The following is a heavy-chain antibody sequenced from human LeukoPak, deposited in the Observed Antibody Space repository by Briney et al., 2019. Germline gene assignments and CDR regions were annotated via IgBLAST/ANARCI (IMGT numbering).Heavy chain of an antibody. CDR1: GGTFSSYS. CDR3: ARVDRYHYYLDV. J-gene: IGHJ6*03. V-gene: IGHV1-69*05. Sequence: GASVKVSCKASGGTFSSYSITWVRQAPGQGLEWMGGIMPLFNTANYAQQFQGRVTITTDESTSTAYMELSSLRFEDTAMYYCARVDRYHYYLDVWGEGTTVTVSS. CDR2: IMPLFNTA.